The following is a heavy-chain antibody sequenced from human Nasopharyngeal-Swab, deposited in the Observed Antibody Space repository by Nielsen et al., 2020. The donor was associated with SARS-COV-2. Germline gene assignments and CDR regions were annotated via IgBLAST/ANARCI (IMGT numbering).Heavy chain of an antibody. D-gene: IGHD3-22*01. J-gene: IGHJ3*02. V-gene: IGHV4-59*12. Sequence: SETLSLPCTVSGGSISSYYWSWIRQSPGKGLEWIGYIYYSGSTYYNPSLKSRVTISVDTSKNQFSLKLSPVTAADTAVYYCARDRRNYYYDSSGYYNDAFDIWGQGTMVTVSS. CDR1: GGSISSYY. CDR3: ARDRRNYYYDSSGYYNDAFDI. CDR2: IYYSGST.